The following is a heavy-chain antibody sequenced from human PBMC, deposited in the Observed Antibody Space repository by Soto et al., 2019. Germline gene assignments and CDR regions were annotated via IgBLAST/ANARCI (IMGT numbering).Heavy chain of an antibody. J-gene: IGHJ6*02. V-gene: IGHV4-34*01. CDR2: INHSGST. D-gene: IGHD3-22*01. CDR3: ARGGRKKITMIVVAPISRSYGMDV. Sequence: SETLSLSCAVDGGSCSGYYGSWIRQPPGKGLEWIGEINHSGSTNYNPSLKSRVTISVDTSKNQFSLKLSSVTAADTAVYYCARGGRKKITMIVVAPISRSYGMDVWGQGTTVTVSS. CDR1: GGSCSGYY.